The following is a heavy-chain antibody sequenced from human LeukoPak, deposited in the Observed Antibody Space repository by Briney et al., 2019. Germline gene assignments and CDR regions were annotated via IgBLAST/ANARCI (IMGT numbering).Heavy chain of an antibody. CDR3: AREFRYSSGWYPGRGSDYFDY. CDR1: GGSFSGYY. Sequence: SETLSLTCAVYGGSFSGYYWSWIRQPPGKGLEWIGEINHSGSTNYNPSLKSRVTISVDTSKNQFSLKLSSVTAADTAVYYCAREFRYSSGWYPGRGSDYFDYWGQGTLVTVSS. CDR2: INHSGST. D-gene: IGHD6-19*01. V-gene: IGHV4-34*01. J-gene: IGHJ4*02.